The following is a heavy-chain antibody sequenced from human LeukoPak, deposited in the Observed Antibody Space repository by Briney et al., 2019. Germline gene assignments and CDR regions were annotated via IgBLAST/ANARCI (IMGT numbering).Heavy chain of an antibody. J-gene: IGHJ5*02. CDR1: GGSISSSSYY. Sequence: SETLSLTCTVSGGSISSSSYYWDWIRQPPGKGLEWIGSIYYSGSTYYNPSLKSRVTISVDTSKNQFFLKLSSVTAADTAVYYCARQMSSGWFLRWFDPWGQGTLVTVSS. CDR3: ARQMSSGWFLRWFDP. CDR2: IYYSGST. V-gene: IGHV4-39*01. D-gene: IGHD6-19*01.